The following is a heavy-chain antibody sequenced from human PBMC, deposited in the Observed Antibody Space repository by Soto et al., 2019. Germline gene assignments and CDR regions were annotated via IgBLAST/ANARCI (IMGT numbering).Heavy chain of an antibody. Sequence: ASVKVSCKASGYTFISYGISWVRQAPGQGLEWMGWISAYNGNTNYAQKLQGRVTMTTDTSTSTAYMELRSLRSDDTAVYYCARGYCSGGSCDAFDIWGQGTMVTVSS. D-gene: IGHD2-15*01. CDR2: ISAYNGNT. J-gene: IGHJ3*02. CDR3: ARGYCSGGSCDAFDI. V-gene: IGHV1-18*01. CDR1: GYTFISYG.